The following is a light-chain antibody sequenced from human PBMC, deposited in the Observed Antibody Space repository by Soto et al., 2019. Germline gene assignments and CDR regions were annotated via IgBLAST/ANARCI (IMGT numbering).Light chain of an antibody. CDR1: SSNIGNNY. CDR2: RNN. Sequence: QSVLTQPPSTSATPGQRVTISCSGSSSNIGNNYVHWYQQLPGTAPKLLIYRNNQRPSGVPDRFSGSKSGTSASLAISGLRSEDEADYYCAAWDDTLSGHVVFGGGTKLTVL. CDR3: AAWDDTLSGHVV. V-gene: IGLV1-47*01. J-gene: IGLJ2*01.